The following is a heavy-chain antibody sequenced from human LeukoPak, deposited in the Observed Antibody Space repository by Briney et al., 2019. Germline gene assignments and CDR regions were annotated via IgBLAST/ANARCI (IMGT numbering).Heavy chain of an antibody. Sequence: SETLSLTXTVSGGSISSGSYYWSWIRQPAGKGLEWIGRIYTSGSTNYNPSLKSRVTISVDTSKNQFSLKLSSVTAADTAVYYCARSDMVRGVLSKKFDYWGQGTLVTVSS. J-gene: IGHJ4*02. V-gene: IGHV4-61*02. CDR3: ARSDMVRGVLSKKFDY. CDR1: GGSISSGSYY. D-gene: IGHD3-10*01. CDR2: IYTSGST.